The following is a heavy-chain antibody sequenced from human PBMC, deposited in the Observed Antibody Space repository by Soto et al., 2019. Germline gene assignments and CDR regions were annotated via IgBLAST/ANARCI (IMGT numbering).Heavy chain of an antibody. CDR2: INHSGST. CDR1: GGAFSGYY. V-gene: IGHV4-34*01. J-gene: IGHJ6*02. D-gene: IGHD6-19*01. Sequence: SETLSLTCAVYGGAFSGYYWSWIRQPPGKGLEWIGEINHSGSTNYNPSLKSRVTISVDTSKNQFSLKLSSVTAADTAVYYCARGPVYSSGWYGGMDVWGQGTTVTVSS. CDR3: ARGPVYSSGWYGGMDV.